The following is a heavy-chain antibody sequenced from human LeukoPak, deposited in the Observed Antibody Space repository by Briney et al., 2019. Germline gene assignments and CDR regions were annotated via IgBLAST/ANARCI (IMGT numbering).Heavy chain of an antibody. J-gene: IGHJ4*02. D-gene: IGHD6-13*01. CDR3: ARDRPGGSSLDY. CDR1: NGSISSYY. CDR2: IHSSGST. V-gene: IGHV4-59*01. Sequence: SETLSLTCTVSNGSISSYYWSWIRQSPGKGLEWIAYIHSSGSTSYNPSLKSRVTISVDTSKNEFSLKLTSVNAADTAVYYCARDRPGGSSLDYWGQGILVTVSS.